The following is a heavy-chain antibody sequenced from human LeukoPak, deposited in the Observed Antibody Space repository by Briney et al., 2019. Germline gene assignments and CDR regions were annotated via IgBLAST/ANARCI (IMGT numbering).Heavy chain of an antibody. Sequence: SETLSLTCTVSGDSMSGHFWSWIRQPPGKGLEWIGYVYYSGSTNYNPSLKSRVTISVDTSKNQFSLKLSSVTAADTAVYYCARDAKGCSGGSCYHHWGQGTLVTVSS. CDR3: ARDAKGCSGGSCYHH. CDR2: VYYSGST. V-gene: IGHV4-59*11. J-gene: IGHJ5*02. CDR1: GDSMSGHF. D-gene: IGHD2-15*01.